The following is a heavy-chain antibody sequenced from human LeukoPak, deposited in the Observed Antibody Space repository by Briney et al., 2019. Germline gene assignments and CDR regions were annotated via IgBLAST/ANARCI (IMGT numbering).Heavy chain of an antibody. J-gene: IGHJ5*02. V-gene: IGHV3-74*01. CDR3: TRRVSATRWFDP. CDR2: ISGDGSAT. CDR1: GFTFSTYW. D-gene: IGHD2-15*01. Sequence: GGSLRLSCAASGFTFSTYWMHWVRQAPGKGLVWVSRISGDGSATIYADSVKGRFTISRDNAENTMYLQMNSLTVEDTAVYYCTRRVSATRWFDPWGQATLVSVSS.